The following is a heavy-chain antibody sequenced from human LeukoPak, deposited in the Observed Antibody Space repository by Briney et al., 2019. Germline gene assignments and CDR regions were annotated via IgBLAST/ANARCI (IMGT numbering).Heavy chain of an antibody. D-gene: IGHD3-3*01. J-gene: IGHJ6*03. CDR3: ARTLVWRLNPYYYYYYYMDV. V-gene: IGHV4-61*02. CDR2: IYTSGST. CDR1: GGSISSGSYY. Sequence: SQTLSLTCTVSGGSISSGSYYWSWIRQPAGKGLEWIGRIYTSGSTNYNPSLKSRVTISVDTSKNQFSLKLSSVTAADTAVYYCARTLVWRLNPYYYYYYYMDVWGKGTTVTVSS.